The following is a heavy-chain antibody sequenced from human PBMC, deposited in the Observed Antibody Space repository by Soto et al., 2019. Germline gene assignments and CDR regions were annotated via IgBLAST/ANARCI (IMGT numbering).Heavy chain of an antibody. CDR1: GYNFNQYC. CDR3: ARGPEDSDVPRWDY. V-gene: IGHV1-46*02. D-gene: IGHD1-26*01. Sequence: QVQLMQSGAEVRKPGASVRLSCETSGYNFNQYCIHWVRQAPGQGLEWMGIINLRGGTTEYAHKFRGRVTVTGDTSTKTAYMELRSLRSEDTAMYFCARGPEDSDVPRWDYWGQGTLVTVSS. J-gene: IGHJ4*02. CDR2: INLRGGTT.